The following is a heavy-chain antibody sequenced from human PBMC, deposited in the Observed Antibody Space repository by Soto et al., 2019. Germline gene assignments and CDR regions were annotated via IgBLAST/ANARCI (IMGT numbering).Heavy chain of an antibody. J-gene: IGHJ4*02. D-gene: IGHD6-19*01. CDR2: ISWNSGSI. V-gene: IGHV3-9*01. CDR1: GFTFGDYA. CDR3: AKSNNTRGWYVTTDY. Sequence: GGSLRLSCAASGFTFGDYAMQWVRQAPGKGLEWVSAISWNSGSIDYADSVKGRFTISRDNAKNSLYLQMNSLRAEDTALYYCAKSNNTRGWYVTTDYWGQGTRVTVSS.